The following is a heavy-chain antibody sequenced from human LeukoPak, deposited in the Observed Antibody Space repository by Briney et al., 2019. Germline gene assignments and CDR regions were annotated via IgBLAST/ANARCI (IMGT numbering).Heavy chain of an antibody. CDR3: ARDLKRGYSSGRYSWGTGSSNDY. D-gene: IGHD6-19*01. CDR2: ISAYNGNT. V-gene: IGHV1-18*01. CDR1: GYTFTSYG. Sequence: PLASVKVSCKASGYTFTSYGISWVRQAPGQGLEWMGWISAYNGNTNYAQKLQGRVTMTTDTSTSTAYMELRSLRSDDTAVYYCARDLKRGYSSGRYSWGTGSSNDYWGQGTLVTVSS. J-gene: IGHJ4*02.